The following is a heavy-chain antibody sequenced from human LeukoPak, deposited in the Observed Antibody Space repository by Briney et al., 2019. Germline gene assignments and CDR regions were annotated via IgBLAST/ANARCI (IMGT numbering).Heavy chain of an antibody. D-gene: IGHD3-10*01. CDR3: ARGLWFGEPVNNWFDP. V-gene: IGHV1-2*02. Sequence: ASVKVSCKASGYTFTGYYMHWVRQAPGQGLEWMGWINPNSGGTNYAQKFQGRVTMTRDTSISTAYMELSRLRSDDTAVYYCARGLWFGEPVNNWFDPWGQGTLVTASS. J-gene: IGHJ5*02. CDR1: GYTFTGYY. CDR2: INPNSGGT.